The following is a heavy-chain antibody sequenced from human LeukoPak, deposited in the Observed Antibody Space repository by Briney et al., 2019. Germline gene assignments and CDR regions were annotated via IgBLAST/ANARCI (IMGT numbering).Heavy chain of an antibody. CDR1: GGSISSYY. V-gene: IGHV4-59*08. D-gene: IGHD3-9*01. J-gene: IGHJ3*02. CDR3: ARRPTYYDILTGSRDAFDI. CDR2: IYYSGST. Sequence: SETLSLTCTVSGGSISSYYWSWIRQPPGKGLEWIGYIYYSGSTNYSPSLKSRVTISVDTSKNQFSLKLSSVTAADTAVYYCARRPTYYDILTGSRDAFDIRGQGTMVTVSS.